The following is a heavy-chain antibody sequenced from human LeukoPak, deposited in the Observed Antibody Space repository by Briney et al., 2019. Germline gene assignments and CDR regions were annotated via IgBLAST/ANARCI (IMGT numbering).Heavy chain of an antibody. CDR2: IWYDGSNK. J-gene: IGHJ4*02. CDR1: GFTFSSYG. V-gene: IGHV3-33*06. CDR3: AKVPYYGDYDWGYFDY. Sequence: GSLRLSCAASGFTFSSYGMHWVRQAPGKGLEWVAVIWYDGSNKYYADSVKGRFTISRDNSKNTLYLQMNSLRAEDTAVYYCAKVPYYGDYDWGYFDYWGQGTLVTVSS. D-gene: IGHD4-17*01.